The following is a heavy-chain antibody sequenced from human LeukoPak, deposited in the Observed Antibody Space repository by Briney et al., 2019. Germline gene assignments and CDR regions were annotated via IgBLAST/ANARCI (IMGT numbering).Heavy chain of an antibody. Sequence: SETLSLTCTVSGGSISSSSYYWGWIRQPPGKGLEWIGSIYYSGSTYYNPSLKSRVTISVDTSKNQFSLKLSSVTAADTAVYYCARVLTMTLRGVDDAFDIWGQGTMVTVSS. D-gene: IGHD3-22*01. V-gene: IGHV4-39*07. J-gene: IGHJ3*02. CDR2: IYYSGST. CDR1: GGSISSSSYY. CDR3: ARVLTMTLRGVDDAFDI.